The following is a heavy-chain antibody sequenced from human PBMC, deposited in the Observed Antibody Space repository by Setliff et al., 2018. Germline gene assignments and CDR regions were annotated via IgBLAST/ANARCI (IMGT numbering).Heavy chain of an antibody. Sequence: SETLSLTCAASGGTFGFYYWTWIRQPPGKGLEWIGEINHSGSTNYNPSLKSRVTISIDTSKDQFSLRMTSVTAADAAIYYGARGRNVAARLLDTWGQGSRVTVSS. J-gene: IGHJ5*02. CDR3: ARGRNVAARLLDT. D-gene: IGHD6-6*01. V-gene: IGHV4-34*01. CDR1: GGTFGFYY. CDR2: INHSGST.